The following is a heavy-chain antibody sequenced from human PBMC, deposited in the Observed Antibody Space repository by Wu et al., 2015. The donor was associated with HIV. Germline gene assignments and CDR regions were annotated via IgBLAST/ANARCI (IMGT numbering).Heavy chain of an antibody. V-gene: IGHV1-69*13. CDR3: ARGLSAYFDSSGYKPGTFDY. J-gene: IGHJ4*02. CDR1: GGTFSSYA. CDR2: IIPIFGTA. Sequence: QVQLVQSGAEVKKPGSSVKVSCKASGGTFSSYAISWVRQAPGQGLEWMGRIIPIFGTANYAQKFQGRVTITADESTSTAYMELSSLRFDDTAVYYCARGLSAYFDSSGYKPGTFDYWGQGTVVTVSS. D-gene: IGHD3-22*01.